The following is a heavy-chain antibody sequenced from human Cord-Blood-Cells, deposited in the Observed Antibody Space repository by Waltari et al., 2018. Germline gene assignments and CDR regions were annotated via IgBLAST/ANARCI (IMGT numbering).Heavy chain of an antibody. D-gene: IGHD6-19*01. CDR2: ISAYNGNT. CDR1: GYTFTSYG. V-gene: IGHV1-18*01. Sequence: QVQLVQSGAEVKKPGASVKVSCKASGYTFTSYGISWVRQAPGHEIEWMGWISAYNGNTNYAQKLQGRVTMTTDTSTSTAYMELRSLRSDDTAVYYCARGKFQAVAGIYYYYYGMDVWGQGTTVTVSS. J-gene: IGHJ6*02. CDR3: ARGKFQAVAGIYYYYYGMDV.